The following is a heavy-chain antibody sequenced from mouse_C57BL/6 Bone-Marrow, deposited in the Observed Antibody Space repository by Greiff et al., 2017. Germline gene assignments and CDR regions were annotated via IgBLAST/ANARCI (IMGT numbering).Heavy chain of an antibody. CDR3: AKKGGTTGGAMDY. V-gene: IGHV2-5*01. CDR1: GFSLTSYG. D-gene: IGHD1-1*01. Sequence: QVQLKESGPGLVQPSQSLSITCTVSGFSLTSYGVHWVRQSPGKGLEWLGVIWRGGSTDYNAAFMSRLSITKDNSKSQVFFKMNSLQADDTAIYYCAKKGGTTGGAMDYWGQGTSVTVSS. CDR2: IWRGGST. J-gene: IGHJ4*01.